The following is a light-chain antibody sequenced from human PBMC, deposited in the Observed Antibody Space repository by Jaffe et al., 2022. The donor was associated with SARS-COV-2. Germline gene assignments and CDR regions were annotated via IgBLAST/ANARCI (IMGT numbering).Light chain of an antibody. CDR3: QQRSNWPGT. J-gene: IGKJ1*01. Sequence: EIVLTQSPATVSLSPGERATLSCRASQSVSSYLAWYQQKPGQAPRLLIYNASNRATGTPARFSGSGSGTDFTLTISSLEPEDFAVYYCQQRSNWPGTFGQGTKVEIK. CDR1: QSVSSY. CDR2: NAS. V-gene: IGKV3-11*01.